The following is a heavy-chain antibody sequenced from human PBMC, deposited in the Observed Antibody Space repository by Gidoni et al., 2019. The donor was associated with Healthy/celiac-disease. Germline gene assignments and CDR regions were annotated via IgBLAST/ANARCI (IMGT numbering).Heavy chain of an antibody. CDR3: ARERTRRNGDYFDY. CDR1: GGSFGGYY. Sequence: HVQLQQWAAGLLKPSETLSLTCAVSGGSFGGYYWSWIRQPPGKGLEWIWENNHSGSTNYNPARNSRVTISGDTSKNQFSLKLSAVTAAETAVYYCARERTRRNGDYFDYWGQGTLVTVSS. D-gene: IGHD4-17*01. J-gene: IGHJ4*02. V-gene: IGHV4-34*01. CDR2: NNHSGST.